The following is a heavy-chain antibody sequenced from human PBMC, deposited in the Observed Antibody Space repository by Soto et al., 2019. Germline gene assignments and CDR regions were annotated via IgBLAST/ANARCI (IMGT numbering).Heavy chain of an antibody. V-gene: IGHV4-4*02. J-gene: IGHJ6*02. CDR3: ARLSFSYGVDV. Sequence: ETLSLTCAVSGGSISSANWWTWVRQPPGKELEWIGEIYHGGSTSYNPSLKSRVTLSLNKFKNHFSLNLTSVTAADTAVYYCARLSFSYGVDVWGQGTTVTVSS. CDR2: IYHGGST. CDR1: GGSISSANW.